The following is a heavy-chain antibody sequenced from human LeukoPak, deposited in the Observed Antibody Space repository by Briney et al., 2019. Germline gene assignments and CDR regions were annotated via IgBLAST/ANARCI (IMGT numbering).Heavy chain of an antibody. D-gene: IGHD3-3*01. V-gene: IGHV3-23*01. CDR1: GFTFSSYA. CDR3: ASYDFWSGYSTDY. Sequence: GGSLRLSCAASGFTFSSYAVSWVRQAPGKGLEWVSAISGSGGSTYYADSVKGRFTISRDNSKNTLYLQMNSLRAEDTAVYYCASYDFWSGYSTDYWGQGTLVTVSS. J-gene: IGHJ4*02. CDR2: ISGSGGST.